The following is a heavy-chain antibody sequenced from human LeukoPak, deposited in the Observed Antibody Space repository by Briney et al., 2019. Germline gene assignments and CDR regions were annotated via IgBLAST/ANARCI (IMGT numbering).Heavy chain of an antibody. CDR3: ARPVSGYSSGWYWFDP. CDR2: IIPIFGTA. V-gene: IGHV1-69*13. J-gene: IGHJ5*02. CDR1: GGTFSSYA. D-gene: IGHD6-19*01. Sequence: SVKVSCKASGGTFSSYAISWVRQAPGQGLEWMGGIIPIFGTANYAQKFQGRVTITADESTSTAYMELSSLRSEDTAVYYCARPVSGYSSGWYWFDPWGQGTLVTVSS.